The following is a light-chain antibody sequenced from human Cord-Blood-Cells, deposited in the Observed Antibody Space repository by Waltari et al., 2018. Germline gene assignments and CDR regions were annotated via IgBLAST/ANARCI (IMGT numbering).Light chain of an antibody. CDR3: QQSYSTPHT. CDR2: AAS. CDR1: QSISSY. Sequence: DIQMTQSPSSLSASVGDRVTITCRASQSISSYLNWYQQKPGKAPKLLIYAASSLQSGVPSRCSDSGSGTDCTLTISSLQPEDFATYYCQQSYSTPHTFGQGTKLEIK. V-gene: IGKV1-39*01. J-gene: IGKJ2*01.